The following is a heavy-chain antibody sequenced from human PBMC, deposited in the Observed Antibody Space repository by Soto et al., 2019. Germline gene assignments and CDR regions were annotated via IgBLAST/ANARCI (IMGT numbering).Heavy chain of an antibody. J-gene: IGHJ5*02. CDR3: AREDNPAQQLLPVQNKKNNWFDP. CDR1: GGSISSSNL. CDR2: SYHSGST. Sequence: KPSETLSLTCAVSGGSISSSNLWRWVRQPPGKGLEGIGESYHSGSTNYNPSLKSRVTISVDKSKNQFSLKLGSVTAADTAVYYCAREDNPAQQLLPVQNKKNNWFDPWGQGTLVTVSS. V-gene: IGHV4-4*02. D-gene: IGHD6-13*01.